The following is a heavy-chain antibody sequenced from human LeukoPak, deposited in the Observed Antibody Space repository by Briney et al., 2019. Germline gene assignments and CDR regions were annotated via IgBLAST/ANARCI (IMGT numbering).Heavy chain of an antibody. V-gene: IGHV3-33*01. CDR1: GFTFRSYG. CDR2: IWYDGSKK. CDR3: ARYNSGTIDY. D-gene: IGHD1-1*01. J-gene: IGHJ4*02. Sequence: GGSLRLSCAASGFTFRSYGMHWVRQAPGKGLEWVAIIWYDGSKKYHADSVKGRFTVSRDNCNNMLYLQMDSLRAEDTAVYYCARYNSGTIDYWGQGTLVTVSS.